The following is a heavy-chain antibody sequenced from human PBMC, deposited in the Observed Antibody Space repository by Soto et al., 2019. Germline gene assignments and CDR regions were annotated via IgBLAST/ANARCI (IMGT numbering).Heavy chain of an antibody. Sequence: SETLSLTCSVSGGSISPYYWGWIRQPPGKGPEWIGYVYYTGTTRYNPSLESRVTITLDTSKKQFSLKLTSVTAADAAVYYCARXSARNTIFGVVISDFDYWGRGTLVTVSS. D-gene: IGHD3-3*01. CDR2: VYYTGTT. CDR3: ARXSARNTIFGVVISDFDY. V-gene: IGHV4-59*01. J-gene: IGHJ4*02. CDR1: GGSISPYY.